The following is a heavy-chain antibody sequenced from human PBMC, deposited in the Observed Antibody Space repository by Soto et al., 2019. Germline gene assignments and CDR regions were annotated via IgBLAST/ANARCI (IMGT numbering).Heavy chain of an antibody. V-gene: IGHV4-59*12. D-gene: IGHD6-6*01. J-gene: IGHJ5*02. Sequence: PSETLSLTCTVSGGSISSYYWSWIRQPPGKGLEWIGYIYYSGSTNYNPSLKSRVTISVDTSKNQFSLKLSSVTAADTAVYYCAADVPGYSSSSHWFDPWGQGTLVTVSS. CDR3: AADVPGYSSSSHWFDP. CDR2: IYYSGST. CDR1: GGSISSYY.